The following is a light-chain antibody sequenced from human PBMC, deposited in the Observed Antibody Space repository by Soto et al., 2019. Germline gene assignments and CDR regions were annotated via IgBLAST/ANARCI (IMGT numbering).Light chain of an antibody. V-gene: IGLV2-14*01. Sequence: QSVLTQSASVSGSPGQSITISCTGTSSDAGGYNYVSWYQQHPGKAPKLIIYDVSNRPSGVSTRFSGSKSGNTASLTISGLQAEDEADYSCSSYTRANSWVFGGGTQLTVL. CDR3: SSYTRANSWV. CDR1: SSDAGGYNY. CDR2: DVS. J-gene: IGLJ3*02.